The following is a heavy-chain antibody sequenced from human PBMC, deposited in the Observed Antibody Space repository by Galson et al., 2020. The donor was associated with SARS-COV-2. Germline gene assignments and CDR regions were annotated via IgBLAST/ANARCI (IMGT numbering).Heavy chain of an antibody. CDR3: AREVMSTDDFYGFDI. Sequence: GTLSLTCVVSGDSISNTDMHWGRHAPARGKERVAAMGRDHDTYYSGSVTGRFTISRDDAKNSFYLQMNSLRAEAAAAYFCAREVMSTDDFYGFDIWGQGTMVTVSS. CDR2: MGRDHDT. D-gene: IGHD2-21*02. J-gene: IGHJ3*02. CDR1: GDSISNTD. V-gene: IGHV3-13*01.